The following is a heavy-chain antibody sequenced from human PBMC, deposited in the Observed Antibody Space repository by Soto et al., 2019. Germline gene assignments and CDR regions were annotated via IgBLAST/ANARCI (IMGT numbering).Heavy chain of an antibody. CDR2: ISYDGSNK. V-gene: IGHV3-30-3*01. Sequence: QVQLVESGGGVVQPGRSLRLSCVASGFTFSSYAMHWVRQAPGKGLEWVAVISYDGSNKYYADSVKGRFTISRDNSKNTLYLQMNSLRAEDTAVYYCARSGGMRDAFDIWGQGTMVTVSS. CDR1: GFTFSSYA. J-gene: IGHJ3*02. D-gene: IGHD1-20*01. CDR3: ARSGGMRDAFDI.